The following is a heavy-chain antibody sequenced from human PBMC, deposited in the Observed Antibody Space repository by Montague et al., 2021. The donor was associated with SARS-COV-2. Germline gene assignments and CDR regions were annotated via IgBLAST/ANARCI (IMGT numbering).Heavy chain of an antibody. Sequence: TLSLTCTLSGGSISSGGYYWSWIRQHPGKGLEWIGYIYYSGSTYYNPSLKSRVTISVDTSKNQFSLKLSSVTAADTAVYYCARVLSHRAIFGVVIINGMDVWGQGTTVTVSS. CDR2: IYYSGST. CDR1: GGSISSGGYY. J-gene: IGHJ6*02. D-gene: IGHD3-3*01. CDR3: ARVLSHRAIFGVVIINGMDV. V-gene: IGHV4-31*03.